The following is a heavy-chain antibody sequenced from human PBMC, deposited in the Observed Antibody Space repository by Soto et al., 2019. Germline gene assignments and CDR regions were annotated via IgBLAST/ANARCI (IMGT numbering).Heavy chain of an antibody. CDR2: IWYDGSNK. D-gene: IGHD3-16*01. V-gene: IGHV3-33*01. J-gene: IGHJ6*02. CDR3: ARGMWGVSYYGMDV. CDR1: GFTFSSYG. Sequence: QVQLVESGGGVVQPGRSLRLSCAASGFTFSSYGMHWVRQAPGKGLEWVAVIWYDGSNKYYADSVKGRFTISRDNSKNTLYLQMNGLRAGDTAVYSCARGMWGVSYYGMDVWGQGTTVTVSS.